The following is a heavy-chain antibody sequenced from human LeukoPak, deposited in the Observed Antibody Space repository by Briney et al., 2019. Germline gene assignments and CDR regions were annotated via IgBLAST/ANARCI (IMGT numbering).Heavy chain of an antibody. D-gene: IGHD3-10*01. CDR2: ISGSGGGT. V-gene: IGHV3-23*01. CDR3: AKDQDGSGSSWFDY. Sequence: GGSLRLSCAASGFTFSSYTMNWVRQAPGKGLEWVSGISGSGGGTYYADSVKGRFTISRDNSKNTLYLQMNRLRAEDTAVYYCAKDQDGSGSSWFDYWGQGTLVTVSS. CDR1: GFTFSSYT. J-gene: IGHJ4*02.